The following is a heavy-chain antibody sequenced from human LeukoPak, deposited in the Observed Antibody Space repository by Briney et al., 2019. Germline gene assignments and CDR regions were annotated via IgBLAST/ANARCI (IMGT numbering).Heavy chain of an antibody. D-gene: IGHD2-15*01. CDR2: ISAYNGNT. Sequence: ASVKVSCKASGYTFTSYGISWVRQAPGQGLEWMGWISAYNGNTNYARKLQGRVTMTTDTSTSTAYMELRSLRSDDTAVYYCAREYCSGGSCYPHFDPWGQGTLVTVSS. CDR3: AREYCSGGSCYPHFDP. V-gene: IGHV1-18*01. J-gene: IGHJ5*02. CDR1: GYTFTSYG.